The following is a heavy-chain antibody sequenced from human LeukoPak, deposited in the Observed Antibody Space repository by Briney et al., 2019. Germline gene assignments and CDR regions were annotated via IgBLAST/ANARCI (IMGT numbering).Heavy chain of an antibody. J-gene: IGHJ3*02. CDR2: IFPGDSNT. D-gene: IGHD1-1*01. CDR3: ARRDDTIDAFDI. Sequence: PGGSLKISCKGSGYSFSNYWIGWVRQIPGKGLEWMGIIFPGDSNTRYSPSFQGQVTISGDKSITTAYLQWSSLKASDTAMYYCARRDDTIDAFDIWGKGTMVTVSS. CDR1: GYSFSNYW. V-gene: IGHV5-51*01.